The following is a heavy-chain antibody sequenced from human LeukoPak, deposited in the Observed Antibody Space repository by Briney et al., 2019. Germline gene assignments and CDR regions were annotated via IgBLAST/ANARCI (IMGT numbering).Heavy chain of an antibody. D-gene: IGHD3-10*01. J-gene: IGHJ5*02. CDR1: GYTFTGYY. CDR2: INPNSGGT. V-gene: IGHV1-2*02. Sequence: GASVKVSCKASGYTFTGYYIHWVRQAPGQGLEWMGWINPNSGGTNSAQKFQGRVTMTRDTSISTAYMELSRLRSDDTAVYYCGRGYYDSGSEGFLNWLDPWGQGTLVTVSS. CDR3: GRGYYDSGSEGFLNWLDP.